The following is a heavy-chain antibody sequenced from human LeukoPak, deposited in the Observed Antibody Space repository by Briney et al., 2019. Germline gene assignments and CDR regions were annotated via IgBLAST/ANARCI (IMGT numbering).Heavy chain of an antibody. V-gene: IGHV3-23*01. Sequence: GGSLRLSCAASGFTFSSYAMSWVRQAPGKGLEWVSAISGSGGSTYYADSVKGRFTISRDNSKNTLYLQMNSLRAEDTAVYYCAKDSPEELPHYDYVWGRYFQHWGQGTLVTVSS. J-gene: IGHJ1*01. CDR1: GFTFSSYA. CDR2: ISGSGGST. D-gene: IGHD3-16*01. CDR3: AKDSPEELPHYDYVWGRYFQH.